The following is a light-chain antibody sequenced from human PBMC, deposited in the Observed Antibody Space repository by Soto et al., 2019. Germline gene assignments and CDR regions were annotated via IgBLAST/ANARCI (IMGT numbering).Light chain of an antibody. V-gene: IGKV1-5*01. CDR3: QQYNSYSRALT. Sequence: DIQMTQSPSTLSASVGDRVTITCRALQSISSWLAWYQQKPGKAPKLLIYDASSLESGVPSRFSGSGSGTEFTLTISSLQPDDFATYYCQQYNSYSRALTFGGGTKVDIK. CDR1: QSISSW. J-gene: IGKJ4*01. CDR2: DAS.